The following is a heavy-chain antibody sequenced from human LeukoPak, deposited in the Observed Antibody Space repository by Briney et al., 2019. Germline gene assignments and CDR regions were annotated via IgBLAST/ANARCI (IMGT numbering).Heavy chain of an antibody. CDR1: GGSFSGYY. CDR2: INHSGST. V-gene: IGHV4-34*01. CDR3: ARGRQWIQLWFPSFDY. Sequence: SETLSLTCAVYGGSFSGYYWSWIRQPPGKGLEWIGEINHSGSTNYNPSLKSRVTISVDTSKNQFSLKLSSVTAADTAVYYCARGRQWIQLWFPSFDYWGQGTLVTVSS. D-gene: IGHD5-18*01. J-gene: IGHJ4*02.